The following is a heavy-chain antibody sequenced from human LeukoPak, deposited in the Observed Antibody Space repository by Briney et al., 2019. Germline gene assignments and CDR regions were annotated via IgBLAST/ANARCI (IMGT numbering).Heavy chain of an antibody. D-gene: IGHD3-22*01. V-gene: IGHV3-74*01. CDR2: INSDGSST. J-gene: IGHJ4*02. CDR3: ARDLFYDSSGFYASDY. CDR1: GFTFSTYW. Sequence: GGSLRLSCAASGFTFSTYWMHWVRQAPGKGLVWVSRINSDGSSTVYADSVKGRFTISRDNAKNTLYLQMNSLRAEDTAVYYCARDLFYDSSGFYASDYWAREPWSPSPQ.